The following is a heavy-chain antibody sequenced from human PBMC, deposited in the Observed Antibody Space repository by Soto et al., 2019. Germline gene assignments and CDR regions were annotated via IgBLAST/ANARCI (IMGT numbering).Heavy chain of an antibody. CDR3: VHSHVLRWFGFDS. CDR1: ELSLSTSGVG. J-gene: IGHJ4*02. Sequence: QITLKESGPTLVEPTQTLTLTCTFSELSLSTSGVGVGWIRQPPGKALEWLALIYWDDDKRYSPSLKSRLTITKVTSNNQVVLTMNNMDPVDTATYYCVHSHVLRWFGFDSWGQGTLVTVPS. CDR2: IYWDDDK. D-gene: IGHD3-10*01. V-gene: IGHV2-5*02.